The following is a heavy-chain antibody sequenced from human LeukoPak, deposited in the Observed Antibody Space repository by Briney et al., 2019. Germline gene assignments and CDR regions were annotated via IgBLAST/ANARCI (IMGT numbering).Heavy chain of an antibody. Sequence: SETLSLTCNVSGASVSSGSYYWSWIRQPPGKELEWIGYIYYSGSTSYNPSLKSRVTISVDTSKNHFSLKLTSVTAADTAVYYCARGPSSSWPSYYYYGMDVWGQGTTVTVSS. J-gene: IGHJ6*02. CDR2: IYYSGST. CDR3: ARGPSSSWPSYYYYGMDV. D-gene: IGHD6-13*01. V-gene: IGHV4-61*03. CDR1: GASVSSGSYY.